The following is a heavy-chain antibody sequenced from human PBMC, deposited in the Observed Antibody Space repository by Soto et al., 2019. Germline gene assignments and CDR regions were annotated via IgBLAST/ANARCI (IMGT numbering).Heavy chain of an antibody. J-gene: IGHJ4*02. Sequence: SETLSLTCTVSGGSISSSSYYWGWIRQPPGKGLEWIGSIYYSGSTYYNPSLKSRVTISVDTSKNQFSLKLSSVTAADTAVYYCARRYVDPELYYFDYWGQGTLVPVSS. CDR2: IYYSGST. D-gene: IGHD5-12*01. CDR3: ARRYVDPELYYFDY. V-gene: IGHV4-39*01. CDR1: GGSISSSSYY.